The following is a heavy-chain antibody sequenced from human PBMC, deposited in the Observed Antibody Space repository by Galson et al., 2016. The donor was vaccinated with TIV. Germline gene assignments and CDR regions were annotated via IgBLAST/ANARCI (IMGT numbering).Heavy chain of an antibody. J-gene: IGHJ5*02. CDR2: IYTSGST. Sequence: TLSLTCTVSGGSISSGSYYWSWIRQPAGKGLEWIGRIYTSGSTTYNPSLKSRVTISVDTSKNQFSLKLSSVTAADTAVYYCARGEVVTRGSGWFDPWGQGTLVSVSS. CDR3: ARGEVVTRGSGWFDP. CDR1: GGSISSGSYY. V-gene: IGHV4-61*02. D-gene: IGHD4-23*01.